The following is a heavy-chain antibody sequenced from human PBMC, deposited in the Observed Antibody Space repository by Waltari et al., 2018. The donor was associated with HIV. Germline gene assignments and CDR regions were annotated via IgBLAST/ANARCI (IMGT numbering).Heavy chain of an antibody. V-gene: IGHV3-13*01. CDR1: GFTFRNSD. D-gene: IGHD7-27*01. J-gene: IGHJ6*02. CDR2: IGVAGDT. Sequence: EVQLVESGGGLVQPGGSLRLSLAAPGFTFRNSDMHWVRQPIGKGLEWVSAIGVAGDTHYQGSVKGRFTVSRENAKNSLYLQMKSLRAGDTAVYYCARDGDKGMDVWGQGTMVIVSS. CDR3: ARDGDKGMDV.